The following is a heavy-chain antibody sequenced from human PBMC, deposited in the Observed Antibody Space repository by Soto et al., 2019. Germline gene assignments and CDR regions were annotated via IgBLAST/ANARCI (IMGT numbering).Heavy chain of an antibody. J-gene: IGHJ4*02. V-gene: IGHV3-23*01. CDR1: GFTFTSFA. D-gene: IGHD2-21*02. Sequence: EVQLLESGGGLVQPGGSLRLSCAASGFTFTSFAMAWVRQAPGKGLEWVSGISATGGSTHYAGSVKGRFTISRDNSRNTVYLQMNSLRAEDTAVYYCANGGAYWGGDCTRAYWGQGTLVTVS. CDR2: ISATGGST. CDR3: ANGGAYWGGDCTRAY.